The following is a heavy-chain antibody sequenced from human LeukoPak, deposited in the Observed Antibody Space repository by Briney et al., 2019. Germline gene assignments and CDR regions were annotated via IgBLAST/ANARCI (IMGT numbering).Heavy chain of an antibody. CDR2: IYYSGST. D-gene: IGHD1-26*01. V-gene: IGHV4-39*01. CDR3: ARRGISGSYYGYFDY. J-gene: IGHJ4*02. Sequence: SETLSLTCTVSGGSISSSSYYWGWIRQPPGKGLEWIGSIYYSGSTYYNPSLKSRVTISVDTSKNQFSLKLSSVTAADTAVYYCARRGISGSYYGYFDYSGQGTLVTVSS. CDR1: GGSISSSSYY.